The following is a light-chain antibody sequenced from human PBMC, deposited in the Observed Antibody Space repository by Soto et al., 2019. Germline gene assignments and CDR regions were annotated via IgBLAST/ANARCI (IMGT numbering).Light chain of an antibody. V-gene: IGKV1-5*03. Sequence: DIQMTQSPSTLSASVGDRVTITCRASQSISSWLAWYQQKPGKAPKLLIYKASSLEGGVPSRFSGSGPGTEFTLTISSLQPDDFATYYCQQDNSYWTFGQGTKVEIK. J-gene: IGKJ1*01. CDR1: QSISSW. CDR2: KAS. CDR3: QQDNSYWT.